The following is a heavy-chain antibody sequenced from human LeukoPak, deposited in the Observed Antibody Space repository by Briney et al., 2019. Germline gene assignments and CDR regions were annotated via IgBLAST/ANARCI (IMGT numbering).Heavy chain of an antibody. CDR3: VREDNCFDP. Sequence: SETLSLTCTVSGGPISSSSYYWGWIRQPPGKGLEWIGYIYYSGSTNYNPSLKSRVTVSVDTSKNQFSLRLSSVTAADTAVYYCVREDNCFDPWGQGTLVTVSS. CDR1: GGPISSSSYY. CDR2: IYYSGST. V-gene: IGHV4-61*01. J-gene: IGHJ5*02.